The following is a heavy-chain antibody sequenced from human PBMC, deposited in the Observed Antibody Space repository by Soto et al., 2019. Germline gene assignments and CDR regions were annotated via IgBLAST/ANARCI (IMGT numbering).Heavy chain of an antibody. CDR3: ARDGTYNWV. CDR1: GFTVSNNY. D-gene: IGHD1-1*01. J-gene: IGHJ4*02. V-gene: IGHV3-66*01. CDR2: IYSGGDT. Sequence: ELQLVASGGGLVHPGGSLRLSCAASGFTVSNNYLRWVRQAPGKGLEWVSLIYSGGDTYYADSVKGRFTISRDNSKNTLYLQMNSLRAEDTAVYYCARDGTYNWVGGQGILVTVSS.